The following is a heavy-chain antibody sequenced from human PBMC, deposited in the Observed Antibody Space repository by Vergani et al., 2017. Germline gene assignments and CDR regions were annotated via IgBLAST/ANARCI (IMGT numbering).Heavy chain of an antibody. CDR2: INHSGST. D-gene: IGHD3-22*01. CDR3: ARGYYYDSSGYYYLDS. CDR1: GWTFSGYY. Sequence: QVQLQQWGAGLLKPSATLSLSCAVYGWTFSGYYRSWIRQPPGKGLEWIGEINHSGSTNYNPPLKSRVTISVDTSKNQLSLKLSSVTAADTAVYYCARGYYYDSSGYYYLDSWGQGTLVTVSS. V-gene: IGHV4-34*01. J-gene: IGHJ4*02.